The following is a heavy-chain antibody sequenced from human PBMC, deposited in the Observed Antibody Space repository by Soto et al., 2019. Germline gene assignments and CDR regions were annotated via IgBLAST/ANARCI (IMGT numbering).Heavy chain of an antibody. V-gene: IGHV1-18*01. CDR1: GYTFTSYG. D-gene: IGHD3-22*01. CDR2: ISAYNGNT. CDR3: ARSSHDELYYYDSSGYLTLFDY. J-gene: IGHJ4*02. Sequence: ASVKVSCKASGYTFTSYGISWVRQAPGQGLEWMGWISAYNGNTNYAQKLQGRVTMTTDTSTSTAYMELRSLRSDDTAVYYCARSSHDELYYYDSSGYLTLFDYWGQGTLVTV.